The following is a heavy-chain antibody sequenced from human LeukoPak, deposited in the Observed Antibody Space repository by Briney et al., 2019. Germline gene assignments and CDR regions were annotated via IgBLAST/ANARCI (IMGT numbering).Heavy chain of an antibody. CDR1: GFTVSSKY. Sequence: PGGSLRLSCAASGFTVSSKYMTWVRQAPGKGLEWVSVIYSDGSTYYADSVKGRFTISRDNSKNTLYLQMNSLRAEDTAVYYCAKAVAATAAYWGQGTLVTVSS. CDR3: AKAVAATAAY. V-gene: IGHV3-53*01. D-gene: IGHD6-13*01. CDR2: IYSDGST. J-gene: IGHJ4*02.